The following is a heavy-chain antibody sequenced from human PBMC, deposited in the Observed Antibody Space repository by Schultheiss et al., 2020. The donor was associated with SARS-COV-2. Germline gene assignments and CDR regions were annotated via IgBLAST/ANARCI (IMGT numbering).Heavy chain of an antibody. Sequence: GGSLRLSCAASGFTFSSYSMNWVRQAPGKGLEWVSSISSSSSYIYYADSVKGRFTISRDNAKNSLYLQMNSLRAEDTAVYYCARIDSSGWTGGFDYWGQGTLVTVSS. V-gene: IGHV3-21*01. CDR1: GFTFSSYS. D-gene: IGHD6-19*01. J-gene: IGHJ4*02. CDR2: ISSSSSYI. CDR3: ARIDSSGWTGGFDY.